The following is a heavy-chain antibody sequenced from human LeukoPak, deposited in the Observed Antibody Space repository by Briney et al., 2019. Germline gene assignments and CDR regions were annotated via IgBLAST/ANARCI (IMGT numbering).Heavy chain of an antibody. CDR2: INYSGST. CDR3: ANSLAYCGGGCYLNAFDI. Sequence: SETLSLTCTVSGGSISSRSYYWGWIRQPPGKGLEGIGTINYSGSTYYNPSLKSRVTISVDTSKNQFSLKLSSVTAADTGVYYCANSLAYCGGGCYLNAFDIWGQGTMVTVSS. V-gene: IGHV4-39*07. CDR1: GGSISSRSYY. J-gene: IGHJ3*02. D-gene: IGHD2-21*01.